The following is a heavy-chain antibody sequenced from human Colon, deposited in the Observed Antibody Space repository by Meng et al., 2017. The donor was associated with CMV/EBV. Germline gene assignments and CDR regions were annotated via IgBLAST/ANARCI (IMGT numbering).Heavy chain of an antibody. CDR1: GFTFNNYA. V-gene: IGHV3-9*01. CDR2: ISWNSGTA. Sequence: GGSLRLSCAVSGFTFNNYAMHWVRQRPGKGLEWVSGISWNSGTAGYGVSVQGRFTTSRDNAKNSRYLQLNDVRPEDTAFYYCVKDSRDFGSGLNPYHFDSWGQGTLVTVSS. J-gene: IGHJ4*02. CDR3: VKDSRDFGSGLNPYHFDS. D-gene: IGHD3-10*01.